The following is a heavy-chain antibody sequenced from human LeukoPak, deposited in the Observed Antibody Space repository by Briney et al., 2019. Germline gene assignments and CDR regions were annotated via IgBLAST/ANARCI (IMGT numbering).Heavy chain of an antibody. CDR3: ARDRVVVVAATYYYYGMDV. D-gene: IGHD2-15*01. V-gene: IGHV1-18*01. CDR1: GYTFTSYG. Sequence: LRASVKVSCKASGYTFTSYGISWVRQAPGQGLEWMGWISAYNGNTNYAQKLQGRVTMTTDTPTSTAYMELRSLRSDDTAVYYCARDRVVVVAATYYYYGMDVWGQGTTVTVSS. J-gene: IGHJ6*02. CDR2: ISAYNGNT.